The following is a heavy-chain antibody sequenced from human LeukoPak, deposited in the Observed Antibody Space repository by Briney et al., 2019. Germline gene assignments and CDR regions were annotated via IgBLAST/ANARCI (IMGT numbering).Heavy chain of an antibody. CDR1: GFTLSTYA. CDR2: ITSSGFST. CDR3: AKYGSGSYLYYFDY. J-gene: IGHJ4*02. V-gene: IGHV3-23*01. Sequence: PGGSLRLSCAASGFTLSTYAMSWVRQAPGKGPEWVSGITSSGFSTYYADSVKGRLTISRDNSKNMLYLQMNSLRAEDTAVYFCAKYGSGSYLYYFDYWGQGTLVTVSS. D-gene: IGHD3-10*01.